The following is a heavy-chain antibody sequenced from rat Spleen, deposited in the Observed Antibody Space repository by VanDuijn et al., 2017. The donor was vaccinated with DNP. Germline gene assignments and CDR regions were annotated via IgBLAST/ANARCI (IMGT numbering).Heavy chain of an antibody. J-gene: IGHJ3*01. CDR2: ISPRGSRT. V-gene: IGHV5-7*01. D-gene: IGHD1-1*01. CDR1: GLTFSDYN. CDR3: ARPLYYYSDQGFAY. Sequence: EVQLVESGGGLVQPGRSLKLSCAASGLTFSDYNMAWVRQAPKKGLEWVAAISPRGSRTYYPDSVKGRFTISRDDAKSSLYLQMNSLKSEDTATYYCARPLYYYSDQGFAYWGQGTLATVSS.